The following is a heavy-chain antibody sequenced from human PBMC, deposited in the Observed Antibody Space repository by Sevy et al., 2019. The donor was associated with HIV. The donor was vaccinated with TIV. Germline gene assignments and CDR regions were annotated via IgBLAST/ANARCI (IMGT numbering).Heavy chain of an antibody. CDR2: INQDESEI. CDR3: ARVGYRSLSHDY. Sequence: GGSLRLSCAASGFTFSRYWMSWVRQAPGKGLEWVVNINQDESEIHSVDSVKGRLTISRDNAKNSLYLQMNNLRAEDTAVYYCARVGYRSLSHDYWGQGTLVTVSS. D-gene: IGHD6-19*01. J-gene: IGHJ4*02. V-gene: IGHV3-7*04. CDR1: GFTFSRYW.